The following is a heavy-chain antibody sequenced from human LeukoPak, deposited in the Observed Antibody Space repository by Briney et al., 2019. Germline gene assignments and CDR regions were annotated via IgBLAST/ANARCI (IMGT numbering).Heavy chain of an antibody. CDR1: GFTFSSYW. CDR3: ARDSVGYYDSSAYEDY. J-gene: IGHJ4*02. D-gene: IGHD3-22*01. Sequence: GGSLRLSCAASGFTFSSYWMSWVRQAPGKGLEWVANIKQDGSEKYYVDSVKGRFTISRDNAKISLYLQMNSLRAEDTAVYYCARDSVGYYDSSAYEDYWGQGTLVTVSS. CDR2: IKQDGSEK. V-gene: IGHV3-7*01.